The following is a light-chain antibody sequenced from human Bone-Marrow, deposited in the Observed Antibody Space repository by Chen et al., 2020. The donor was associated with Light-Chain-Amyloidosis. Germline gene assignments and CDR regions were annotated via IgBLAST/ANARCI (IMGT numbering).Light chain of an antibody. Sequence: DIRMTQSPSSLSASVGDKITISCRTSHHIENYLNWYQQKPGTAPKLLIFLASRLQSGVPSRFSGRVSGTSFTLTIDNLQPEDFATYYCQQSYSLPLTFGGGTKV. V-gene: IGKV1-39*01. CDR2: LAS. J-gene: IGKJ4*02. CDR1: HHIENY. CDR3: QQSYSLPLT.